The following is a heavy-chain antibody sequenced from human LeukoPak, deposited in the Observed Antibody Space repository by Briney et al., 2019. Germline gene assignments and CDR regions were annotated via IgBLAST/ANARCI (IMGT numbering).Heavy chain of an antibody. D-gene: IGHD5-18*01. CDR2: ISSNGGST. CDR3: ARAHYSYGYDY. V-gene: IGHV3-64*01. Sequence: GGSLRLSCAASGFTFSSYAMHWVRQAPGKGLEYVSAISSNGGSTYYANSVKGRFTISRDNSKNTLYLQMGSLRAEDMAVYYCARAHYSYGYDYWGQGTLVTVSS. J-gene: IGHJ4*02. CDR1: GFTFSSYA.